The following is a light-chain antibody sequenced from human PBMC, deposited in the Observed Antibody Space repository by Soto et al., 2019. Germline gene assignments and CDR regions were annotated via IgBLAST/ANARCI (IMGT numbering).Light chain of an antibody. J-gene: IGKJ1*01. Sequence: DIQMTQSPSTLSASVGDRVTITCRASQSISSWLAWYQQKPGKAPKLLIYDASSLESGVPSRFSGSGSATEFTLTISSLQPDDFVTYYCQQYNDYSLTFGQGTKVDIK. CDR1: QSISSW. V-gene: IGKV1-5*01. CDR2: DAS. CDR3: QQYNDYSLT.